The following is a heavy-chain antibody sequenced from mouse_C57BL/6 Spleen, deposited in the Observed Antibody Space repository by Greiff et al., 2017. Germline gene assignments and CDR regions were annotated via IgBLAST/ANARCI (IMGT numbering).Heavy chain of an antibody. CDR2: IDPETGGT. CDR1: GYTFTDYE. CDR3: TRNYGSSYRGAMDY. J-gene: IGHJ4*01. Sequence: QVQLKQSGAELVRPGASVTLSCKASGYTFTDYEMHWVKQTPVHGLEWIGAIDPETGGTAYNQKFKGKAILTADKSSSTAYMELRSLTSEDSAVYYCTRNYGSSYRGAMDYWGQGTSVTVSS. D-gene: IGHD1-1*01. V-gene: IGHV1-15*01.